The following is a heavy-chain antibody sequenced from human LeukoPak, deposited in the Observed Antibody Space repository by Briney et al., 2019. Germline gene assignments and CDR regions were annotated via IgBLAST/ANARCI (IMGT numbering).Heavy chain of an antibody. CDR3: ARVDMRYYCSGSPASTDY. CDR1: GYTFTSYG. J-gene: IGHJ4*02. D-gene: IGHD3-10*01. V-gene: IGHV1-18*01. Sequence: ASVKVSCMASGYTFTSYGISCVRQAAGHELEGMGWISAYNGNTNYAQKLQGRVTMTTDTSTSTAYMELRSLRSDDTAVYYCARVDMRYYCSGSPASTDYWGQGTLVTVSS. CDR2: ISAYNGNT.